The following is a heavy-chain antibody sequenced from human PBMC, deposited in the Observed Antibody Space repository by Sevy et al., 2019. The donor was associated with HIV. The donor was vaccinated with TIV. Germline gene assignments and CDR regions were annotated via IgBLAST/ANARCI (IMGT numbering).Heavy chain of an antibody. CDR2: IWYDGSNK. D-gene: IGHD6-6*01. CDR3: ARGADSSSSWYYYYCGMDV. V-gene: IGHV3-33*01. J-gene: IGHJ6*02. CDR1: GFTFSSYG. Sequence: GGSLRLSCAASGFTFSSYGMHWVRQAPDKGLEWVAVIWYDGSNKYYADSVKGRFTISRDNSKNTLYLQMNSLRAEDTAVYYCARGADSSSSWYYYYCGMDVWGQGTTVTVSS.